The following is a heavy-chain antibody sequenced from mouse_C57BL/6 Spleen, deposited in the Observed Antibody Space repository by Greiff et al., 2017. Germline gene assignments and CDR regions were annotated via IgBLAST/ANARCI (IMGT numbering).Heavy chain of an antibody. V-gene: IGHV14-3*01. CDR1: GFNIKTTP. Sequence: EVKLQESVAELVRPGASVKLSCTASGFNIKTTPMHWVKQRPEQGLEWIGRFNPANDHPKYGQKFQGKATVTADTSSNTAYLQLSSLTSEDTAFYYCARGNWVHYYFDYWGQGTTLTVSS. CDR3: ARGNWVHYYFDY. J-gene: IGHJ2*01. D-gene: IGHD4-1*01. CDR2: FNPANDHP.